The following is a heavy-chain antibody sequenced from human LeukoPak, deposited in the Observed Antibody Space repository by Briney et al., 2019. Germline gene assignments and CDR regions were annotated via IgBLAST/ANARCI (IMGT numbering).Heavy chain of an antibody. CDR1: GFTFSTFW. J-gene: IGHJ4*02. CDR2: IKEDGSEK. Sequence: PGGSLRLSCAASGFTFSTFWMSWVRQAPGKGLEWVANIKEDGSEKYYVDSMKGRFTVSRDNAKNSLYLQMDSLRAEDTAVYYWSRGGTFVSDYWGQGTLVTVSS. CDR3: SRGGTFVSDY. D-gene: IGHD1-1*01. V-gene: IGHV3-7*01.